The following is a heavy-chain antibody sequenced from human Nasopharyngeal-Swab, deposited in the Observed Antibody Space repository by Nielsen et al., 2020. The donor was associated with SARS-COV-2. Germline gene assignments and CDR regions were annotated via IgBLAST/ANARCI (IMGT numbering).Heavy chain of an antibody. J-gene: IGHJ6*03. CDR3: ARDKPAAIRRYYYYMDV. CDR1: GFTFSSYS. CDR2: ISGSSSTI. D-gene: IGHD2-2*02. Sequence: GGSLRLSCAASGFTFSSYSMNWVRQAPGKGLEWVSYISGSSSTIYYADSVKGRFTISRDNAKNSLYLQMNSLRAEDTAVYYCARDKPAAIRRYYYYMDVWGKGTTVTVSS. V-gene: IGHV3-48*01.